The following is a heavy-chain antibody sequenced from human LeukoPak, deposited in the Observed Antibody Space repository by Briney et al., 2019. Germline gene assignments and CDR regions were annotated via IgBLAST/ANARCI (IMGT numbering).Heavy chain of an antibody. J-gene: IGHJ6*04. CDR1: GGTFRSYA. CDR3: ARTVGDDYYYYYGMDV. D-gene: IGHD2-21*01. Sequence: ASVKVSCKASGGTFRSYAISWVRQAPGQGLEWMGGIIPIFGTANYAQKFHGRVTITADESTSTAYMELSSLRSEDTAVYYCARTVGDDYYYYYGMDVWGKGTTVTVSS. V-gene: IGHV1-69*13. CDR2: IIPIFGTA.